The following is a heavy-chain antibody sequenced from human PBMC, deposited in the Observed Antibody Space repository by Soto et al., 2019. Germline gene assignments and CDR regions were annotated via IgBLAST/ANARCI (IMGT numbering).Heavy chain of an antibody. V-gene: IGHV1-69*06. CDR2: IIPIFGTA. D-gene: IGHD3-3*01. CDR1: GGTFSSYA. Sequence: SVKVSCKAYGGTFSSYAISWARQAPGQGLAWMGGIIPIFGTANYAQKFQGRVTITADKSTSTAYMELSSLRSEDTAVYYCAIGRKPARGSHYDFWSGYHWWGQGTLVTVSS. CDR3: AIGRKPARGSHYDFWSGYHW. J-gene: IGHJ4*02.